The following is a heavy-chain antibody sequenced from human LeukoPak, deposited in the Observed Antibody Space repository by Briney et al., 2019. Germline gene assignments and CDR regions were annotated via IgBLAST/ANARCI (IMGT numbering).Heavy chain of an antibody. CDR1: GGSISSYY. D-gene: IGHD2-2*01. V-gene: IGHV4-59*01. CDR3: ARADIVVVPAAKVNWFDP. J-gene: IGHJ5*02. CDR2: IYYSGST. Sequence: SETLSLTCTVSGGSISSYYWSLIRQPPGKGLEWIGYIYYSGSTNYNPSLKSRVTISVDTSKNQFSLKLSSVTAADTAVYYCARADIVVVPAAKVNWFDPWGQGTLVTVSS.